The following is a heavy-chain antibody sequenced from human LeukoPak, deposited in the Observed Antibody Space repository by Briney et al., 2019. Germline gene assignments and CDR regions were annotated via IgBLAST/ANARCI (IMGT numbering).Heavy chain of an antibody. J-gene: IGHJ4*02. V-gene: IGHV3-21*01. CDR1: GFTFSSYS. Sequence: GGSLRLSCAASGFTFSSYSMNWVRQAPGKGLEWVSSISSSSSYIYYADSVKGRFTISRDNAKNSLYLQMNSLRAEDTAVYYCARSLYYDSSGYYDDYWGQGTLVTVSS. D-gene: IGHD3-22*01. CDR2: ISSSSSYI. CDR3: ARSLYYDSSGYYDDY.